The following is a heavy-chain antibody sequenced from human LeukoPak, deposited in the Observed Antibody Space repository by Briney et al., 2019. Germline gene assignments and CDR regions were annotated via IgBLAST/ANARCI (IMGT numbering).Heavy chain of an antibody. D-gene: IGHD3-22*01. CDR3: ARDSGNYYDSSGYGDY. V-gene: IGHV1-3*01. CDR1: GYTFTSYA. CDR2: INAGNGNT. J-gene: IGHJ4*02. Sequence: ASVKVSCTASGYTFTSYAMHWVRQAPGQRLEWMGWINAGNGNTKYSQKFQGRVTITRDTSASTAYMELSSLRSEDTAVYYCARDSGNYYDSSGYGDYWGQGTLVTVSS.